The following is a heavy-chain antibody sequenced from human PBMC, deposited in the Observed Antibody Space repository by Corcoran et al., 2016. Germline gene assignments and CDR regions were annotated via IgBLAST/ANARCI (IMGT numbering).Heavy chain of an antibody. CDR1: GYTFTSYG. Sequence: QVQLVQSGAEVKKPGASVEVSCKASGYTFTSYGISWVRQAPGQGLEGMGWISAYNGNTNYAQKLQGRVTMTTDTSTSTAYMELRSLRSDDTAVYYCARDTMTTVTNWGWFDPWGQGTLVTVSS. J-gene: IGHJ5*02. V-gene: IGHV1-18*01. D-gene: IGHD4-17*01. CDR3: ARDTMTTVTNWGWFDP. CDR2: ISAYNGNT.